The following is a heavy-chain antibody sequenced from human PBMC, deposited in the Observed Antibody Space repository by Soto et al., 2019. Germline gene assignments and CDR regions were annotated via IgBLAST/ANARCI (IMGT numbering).Heavy chain of an antibody. J-gene: IGHJ3*02. CDR1: GGSISSDNYY. CDR3: ARDRRVLRAFDI. Sequence: PSETLSLTCTVSGGSISSDNYYWSWIRQHPGKGLEWIWYIYYSGSTYYNPSLKIRVTISVATSKNQFSLKLSSVTAAATAVYYCARDRRVLRAFDIWGQGTMVTVSS. V-gene: IGHV4-31*03. CDR2: IYYSGST.